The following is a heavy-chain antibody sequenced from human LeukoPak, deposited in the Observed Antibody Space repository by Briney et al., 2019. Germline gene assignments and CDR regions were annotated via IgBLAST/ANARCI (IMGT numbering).Heavy chain of an antibody. J-gene: IGHJ4*02. CDR3: ARQAAYGENGIAY. Sequence: GGSLRLSCAASGFTFSIYGMNWVRQAPGKGLEWVSSISSSSGTYIYYADSVKGRFTISRDNAKNSLYLQMNSLRAEDTAIYYCARQAAYGENGIAYWGQGTLVTVSS. CDR2: ISSSSGTYI. D-gene: IGHD4-17*01. CDR1: GFTFSIYG. V-gene: IGHV3-21*01.